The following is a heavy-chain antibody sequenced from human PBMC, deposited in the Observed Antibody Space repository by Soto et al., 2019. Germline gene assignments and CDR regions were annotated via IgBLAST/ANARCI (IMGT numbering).Heavy chain of an antibody. CDR2: IKSKSDGGTT. CDR1: SVSNAW. D-gene: IGHD2-21*02. V-gene: IGHV3-15*07. CDR3: STVPYCGGDCPFDFVY. J-gene: IGHJ4*02. Sequence: SVSNAWMNWVRQAPGKGLEWVGRIKSKSDGGTTDYAAPVKGRFTISRDDSKNTLYLQMNSLKTEDTAVYYCSTVPYCGGDCPFDFVYWGQGTLVTVSS.